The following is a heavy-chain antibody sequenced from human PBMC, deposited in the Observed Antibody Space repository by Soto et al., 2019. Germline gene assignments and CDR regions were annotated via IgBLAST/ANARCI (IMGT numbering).Heavy chain of an antibody. CDR1: GFTFSRYW. J-gene: IGHJ4*02. V-gene: IGHV3-7*01. Sequence: GGSLRLSCAASGFTFSRYWMSWVRQAPGKGLEWVANIKEDGREKNYVDSVKGRFTISRDNAKNSLYLQMNSLRAEYTAVYYCARRGYFDYWGQGTLVTVSS. CDR2: IKEDGREK. D-gene: IGHD3-16*01. CDR3: ARRGYFDY.